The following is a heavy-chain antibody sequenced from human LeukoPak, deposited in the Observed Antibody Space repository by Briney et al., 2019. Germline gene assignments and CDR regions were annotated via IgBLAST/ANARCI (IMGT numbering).Heavy chain of an antibody. V-gene: IGHV3-23*01. CDR2: ISGSGDST. D-gene: IGHD3-3*01. CDR1: GFSFSNYA. CDR3: ARGGDFWSGYSRGYYMDV. J-gene: IGHJ6*03. Sequence: GGSLRLSCAASGFSFSNYAMSWVRQAPGKGLEWVSVISGSGDSTYYADSVKGRFTISRDNSKSTLYLQMNSLRVEDTAVYYCARGGDFWSGYSRGYYMDVWGKGTTVTVSS.